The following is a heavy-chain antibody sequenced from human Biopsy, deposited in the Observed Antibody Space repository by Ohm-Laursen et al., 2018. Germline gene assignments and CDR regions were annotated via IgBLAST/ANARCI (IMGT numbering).Heavy chain of an antibody. Sequence: AASVKVSCKASGYSFTSYYMHWVRQAPGQGLEWMGMINPSGSTTSYPQIFQGRVTVTRDTSKSTVYMELSSLRSADTAVYFCARNTGWYGDLYYFDYWGQGTLVTVSS. D-gene: IGHD6-19*01. J-gene: IGHJ4*02. V-gene: IGHV1-46*01. CDR1: GYSFTSYY. CDR3: ARNTGWYGDLYYFDY. CDR2: INPSGSTT.